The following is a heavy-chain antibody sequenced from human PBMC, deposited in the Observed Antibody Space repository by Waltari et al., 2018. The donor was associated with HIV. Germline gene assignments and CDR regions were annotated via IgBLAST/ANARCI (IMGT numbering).Heavy chain of an antibody. D-gene: IGHD6-13*01. V-gene: IGHV3-7*01. CDR1: GFTFSAYW. CDR2: IKEDGDDK. CDR3: ARHRVWYTSSSRDY. Sequence: EVQVVDSGGGLVQPGGSLRLSCATSGFTFSAYWMSWFRPAPGKGLEWVASIKEDGDDKYYVDSVKGRFTISRDNAENSLSLQMTALRAEDAAIYFCARHRVWYTSSSRDYWGQGTLVTVS. J-gene: IGHJ4*02.